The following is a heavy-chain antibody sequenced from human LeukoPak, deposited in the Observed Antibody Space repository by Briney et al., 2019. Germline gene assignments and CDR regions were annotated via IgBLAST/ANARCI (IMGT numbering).Heavy chain of an antibody. V-gene: IGHV5-10-1*01. CDR1: GYSFTSYW. J-gene: IGHJ4*02. CDR2: IDPSDSYT. CDR3: ARHGRYCSSTSCYAALDY. Sequence: HGESLKISCKGSGYSFTSYWISWVRQMPGKGLEWMGRIDPSDSYTNYSPSFQGHVTISADKFISTAYLQWSSLKASDTAMYYCARHGRYCSSTSCYAALDYWGQGTLVTVSS. D-gene: IGHD2-2*01.